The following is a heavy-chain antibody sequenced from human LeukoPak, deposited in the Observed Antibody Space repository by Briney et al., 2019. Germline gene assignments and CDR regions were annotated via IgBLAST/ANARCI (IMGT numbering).Heavy chain of an antibody. CDR3: ARHQFQETSFDP. CDR2: ISSSSSYI. V-gene: IGHV3-21*04. CDR1: GFTFSSYS. J-gene: IGHJ5*02. Sequence: GGSLRLSCAASGFTFSSYSMNWVRQAPGKGLEWVSSISSSSSYIYYADSVKGRFTISRDNAKNSLYLQMNSLRAEDTAVYYCARHQFQETSFDPWGQGTLVTVSS. D-gene: IGHD6-6*01.